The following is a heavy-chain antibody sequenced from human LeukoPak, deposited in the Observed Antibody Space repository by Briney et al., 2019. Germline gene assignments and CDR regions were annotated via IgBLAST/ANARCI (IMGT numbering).Heavy chain of an antibody. Sequence: SETLSLTCAVYGGSFSGYYWSWIRQPAGKGLEWIGRIYTSGSTNYNPSLKSRVTMSVDTSKNQFSLKLSSVTAADTAVYYCARANSRYLDYWGQGTLVTVSS. CDR3: ARANSRYLDY. CDR2: IYTSGST. V-gene: IGHV4-59*10. J-gene: IGHJ4*02. CDR1: GGSFSGYY. D-gene: IGHD2-8*01.